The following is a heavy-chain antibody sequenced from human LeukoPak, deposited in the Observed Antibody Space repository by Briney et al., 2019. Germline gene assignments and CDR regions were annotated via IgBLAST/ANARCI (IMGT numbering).Heavy chain of an antibody. CDR3: ASGGYLITFGGVDY. CDR2: ISSSSSYI. J-gene: IGHJ4*02. D-gene: IGHD3-16*01. V-gene: IGHV3-21*01. CDR1: GFTFSSYS. Sequence: GGSLRLSCAASGFTFSSYSMNWVRQAPGKGLEWVSSISSSSSYIYYADSVKGRFTISRDNAKNSLYLQMNSLRAEDTAVYYCASGGYLITFGGVDYWGQGTLVTVSS.